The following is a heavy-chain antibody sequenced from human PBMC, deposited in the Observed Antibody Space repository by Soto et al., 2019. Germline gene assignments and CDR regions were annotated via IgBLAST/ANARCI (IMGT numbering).Heavy chain of an antibody. D-gene: IGHD6-6*01. V-gene: IGHV1-3*01. CDR1: GYTFTSYA. Sequence: QVQLVQSGAEVKKPGASVKVSCKASGYTFTSYAMHWVRQAPGQRLEWMGWINAGNGNTKYSQKFQGRVTITRDTSASTAYMELSSLRSEDTAVYYCARDGRYSSSSYYSYYYMDVWGKGTTVTVSS. CDR3: ARDGRYSSSSYYSYYYMDV. CDR2: INAGNGNT. J-gene: IGHJ6*03.